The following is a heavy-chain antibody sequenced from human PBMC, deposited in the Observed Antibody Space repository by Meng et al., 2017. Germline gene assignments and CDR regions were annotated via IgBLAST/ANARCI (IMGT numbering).Heavy chain of an antibody. CDR2: INHSGST. J-gene: IGHJ4*02. D-gene: IGHD5-18*01. CDR3: AGGYSYAYGY. Sequence: QLPLQQWGAGLLKPSATLSLTCAVYGGSFSGYYWSWIRQPPGKGLEWIGEINHSGSTNYNPSLKSRVIISVDTSKNQFSLQLTSVTAADTAVYYCAGGYSYAYGYWGQGTLVTVSS. CDR1: GGSFSGYY. V-gene: IGHV4-34*02.